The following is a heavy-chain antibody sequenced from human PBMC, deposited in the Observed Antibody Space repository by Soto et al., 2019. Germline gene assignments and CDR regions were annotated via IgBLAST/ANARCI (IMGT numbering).Heavy chain of an antibody. J-gene: IGHJ4*02. CDR3: ARDCYTSGSYYNFVAY. D-gene: IGHD3-10*01. CDR1: GFRFNDYS. Sequence: GGFLRGTCAASGFRFNDYSIIWRRQAPGKGLEWVSKISGSGKTIYYADSVKGRFTISRDNAKNSRFLQMNSLRAEDTAVYFCARDCYTSGSYYNFVAYWGQGALFSVSS. V-gene: IGHV3-11*01. CDR2: ISGSGKTI.